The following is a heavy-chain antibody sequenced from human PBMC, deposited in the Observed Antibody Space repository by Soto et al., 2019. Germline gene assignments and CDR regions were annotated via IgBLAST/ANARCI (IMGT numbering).Heavy chain of an antibody. CDR1: GFPFSSFS. CDR2: IGRVSTYI. V-gene: IGHV3-21*02. D-gene: IGHD3-10*01. CDR3: ARVTAGSGSYQIDL. J-gene: IGHJ4*02. Sequence: PLVESGGGLVKPGGSLRLSCVASGFPFSSFSLNWIRQAPGKGLEWVSSIGRVSTYIYYADSVRGRFTVSRDNAKNSVYLQMNGLTAEDSGIYYCARVTAGSGSYQIDLWGQGTLVTVSS.